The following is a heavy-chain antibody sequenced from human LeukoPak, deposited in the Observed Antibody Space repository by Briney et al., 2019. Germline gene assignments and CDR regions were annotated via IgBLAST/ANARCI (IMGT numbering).Heavy chain of an antibody. CDR2: INPSGGST. CDR1: GYTFTNYY. V-gene: IGHV1-46*01. Sequence: ASVKVSCKASGYTFTNYYMHWVRQAPGQGLEWMGIINPSGGSTNYAQKFQGRVTMTRDMSMSTVYMELRSLRSADTAVYYCARDTHRTSDAFDIWGQGTMVTVSS. CDR3: ARDTHRTSDAFDI. J-gene: IGHJ3*02.